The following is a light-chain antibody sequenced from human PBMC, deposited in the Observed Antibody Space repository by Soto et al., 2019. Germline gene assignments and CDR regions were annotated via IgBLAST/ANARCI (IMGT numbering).Light chain of an antibody. V-gene: IGLV2-8*01. CDR2: DVS. J-gene: IGLJ1*01. CDR3: SSYAGRNSYV. Sequence: QSALTQPPSASGSPGQSVTISCTGTSSDVGGYNYVSWYQQHPGKAPKLMIYDVSKRPSGVPDRFSASRSGNTASLTVSGLQAEDEADYYCSSYAGRNSYVFGAGTKVTVL. CDR1: SSDVGGYNY.